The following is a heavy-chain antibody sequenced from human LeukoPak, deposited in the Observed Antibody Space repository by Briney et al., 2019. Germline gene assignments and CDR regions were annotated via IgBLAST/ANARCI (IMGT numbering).Heavy chain of an antibody. D-gene: IGHD6-13*01. CDR1: GFTFSSYS. J-gene: IGHJ4*02. V-gene: IGHV3-21*01. CDR3: ARDGRSSSWYDLFDY. CDR2: ISSSSSYI. Sequence: GGSLRLSCAASGFTFSSYSMTWVRQAPGKGLEWVSSISSSSSYIYYADSVKGRFTISRDNAKNSLYLQMNSLRAEDTAVYYCARDGRSSSWYDLFDYWGQGTLVTVSS.